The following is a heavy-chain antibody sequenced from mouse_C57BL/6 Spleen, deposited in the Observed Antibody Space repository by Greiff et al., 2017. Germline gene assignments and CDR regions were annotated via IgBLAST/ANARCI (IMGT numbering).Heavy chain of an antibody. J-gene: IGHJ4*01. CDR1: GFSLTSYA. Sequence: VQLVESGPGLVAPSQSLSITCTVSGFSLTSYAISWVRQPPGKGLEWLGVIWTGGGTNYNSALKSRLSISKDNSKSQVFLKMNSLQTDDTARYYCARNKNYDYDDYAMDYWGQGTSVTVSS. CDR2: IWTGGGT. D-gene: IGHD2-4*01. CDR3: ARNKNYDYDDYAMDY. V-gene: IGHV2-9-1*01.